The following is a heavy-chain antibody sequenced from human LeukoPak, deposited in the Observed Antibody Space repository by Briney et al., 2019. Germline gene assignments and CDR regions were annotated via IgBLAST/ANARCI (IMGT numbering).Heavy chain of an antibody. D-gene: IGHD3-22*01. CDR3: AKAVRQYYYDSSGYYRPRGYFDY. V-gene: IGHV3-23*01. Sequence: PGGSLRLSCEASGFTFSSYAMSWVRQAPGKGLEWVSAISGSGGSTYYADSVKGRFTISRDNSKNTLYLQMNSLRAEDTAVYYCAKAVRQYYYDSSGYYRPRGYFDYWGQGTLVTVSS. CDR1: GFTFSSYA. J-gene: IGHJ4*02. CDR2: ISGSGGST.